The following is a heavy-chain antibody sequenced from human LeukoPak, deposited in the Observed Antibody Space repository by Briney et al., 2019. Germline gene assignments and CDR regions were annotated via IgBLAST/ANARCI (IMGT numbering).Heavy chain of an antibody. J-gene: IGHJ2*01. Sequence: PGGSLRLSCAASGFTFRSYWMSWVRQAPGKGLERVANIKEDGSEKYYVDSVKGRFTISRDNAKNSLYLQMNSLRAEDTAVYYCARDEYTSTWYWYFDLWGRGTLVTVSS. D-gene: IGHD6-13*01. CDR2: IKEDGSEK. CDR3: ARDEYTSTWYWYFDL. V-gene: IGHV3-7*05. CDR1: GFTFRSYW.